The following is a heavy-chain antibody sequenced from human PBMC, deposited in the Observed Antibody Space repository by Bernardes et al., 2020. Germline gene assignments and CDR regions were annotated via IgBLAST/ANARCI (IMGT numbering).Heavy chain of an antibody. Sequence: GVSLRLSCVVSGFNLSSYCMHWVRQAPGTGPVWVSRINCDGRTTDYADSVKGRFTISRDNTKNTLYLYMNSLRDDDTAVYYCTRVLDGRAGAFDIWGQGTMVTVSS. D-gene: IGHD2-15*01. J-gene: IGHJ3*02. V-gene: IGHV3-74*01. CDR2: INCDGRTT. CDR1: GFNLSSYC. CDR3: TRVLDGRAGAFDI.